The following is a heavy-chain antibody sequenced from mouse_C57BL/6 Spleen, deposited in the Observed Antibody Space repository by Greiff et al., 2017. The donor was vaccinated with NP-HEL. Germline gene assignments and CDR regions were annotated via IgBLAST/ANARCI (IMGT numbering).Heavy chain of an antibody. J-gene: IGHJ4*01. V-gene: IGHV7-3*01. CDR1: GFTFTDYY. Sequence: EVKLMESGGGLVQPGGSLSLSCAASGFTFTDYYMSWVRQPPGKALEWLGFIRNKANGYTTEYSASVKGRFTISRDNSQSILYLQMNALRAEDSATYYCARYGLYDGLYYAMDYWGQGTSVTVSS. CDR3: ARYGLYDGLYYAMDY. D-gene: IGHD2-3*01. CDR2: IRNKANGYTT.